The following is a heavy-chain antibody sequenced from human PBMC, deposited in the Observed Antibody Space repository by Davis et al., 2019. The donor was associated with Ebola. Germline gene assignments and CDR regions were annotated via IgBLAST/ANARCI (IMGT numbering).Heavy chain of an antibody. J-gene: IGHJ6*02. CDR1: GFTFSSYD. D-gene: IGHD6-13*01. V-gene: IGHV3-13*01. CDR2: IGTAGDT. CDR3: ARDRGIAAPSAGDYYYGMDV. Sequence: LLLTCAASGFTFSSYDMHWVRQATGKGLEWVSAIGTAGDTYYPGSVKGRFTISRENAKNSLYLQMNSLRAGDTAVYYCARDRGIAAPSAGDYYYGMDVWGQGTTVTVSS.